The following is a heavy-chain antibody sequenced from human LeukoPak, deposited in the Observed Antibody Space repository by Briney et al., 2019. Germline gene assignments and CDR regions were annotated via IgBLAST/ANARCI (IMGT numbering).Heavy chain of an antibody. V-gene: IGHV1-18*01. J-gene: IGHJ4*02. CDR2: ISAYNGNT. CDR3: ARACSGGSCYLYFDY. Sequence: ASVKVSCKASAYTFTSYGISWVRQAPGQGLEWMGWISAYNGNTNYAQKLQGRVTMTTDTSTSTAYMELRSLRSDDTAVYYCARACSGGSCYLYFDYWGQGTLVTVSS. D-gene: IGHD2-15*01. CDR1: AYTFTSYG.